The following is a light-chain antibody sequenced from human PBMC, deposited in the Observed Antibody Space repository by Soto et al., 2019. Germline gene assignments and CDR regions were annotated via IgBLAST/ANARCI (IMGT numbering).Light chain of an antibody. V-gene: IGKV1-39*01. J-gene: IGKJ5*01. CDR1: QDIGTY. CDR3: QQSYTTPRIN. CDR2: AAS. Sequence: DIQMTQSPSTLSGSVGDSVIITCRASQDIGTYLNWYQHKPGKAPKHLIYAASSLQTGVPSRFTGSGSGTEFTLTIDSLQPEDFATYYCQQSYTTPRINFGQGTRLEIK.